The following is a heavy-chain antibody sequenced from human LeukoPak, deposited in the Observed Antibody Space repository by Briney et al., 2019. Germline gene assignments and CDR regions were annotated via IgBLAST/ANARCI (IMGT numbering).Heavy chain of an antibody. D-gene: IGHD6-6*01. CDR2: IYTSGST. V-gene: IGHV4-4*07. CDR1: GGSISSYY. CDR3: ARSLSSSSGYYFDY. J-gene: IGHJ4*02. Sequence: PSETLSLTCTVSGGSISSYYWSWIRQPAGKGLEWIGRIYTSGSTNYNPSLKSRVTMSVDTSKNQFSLKLSSVTAADTAVYYCARSLSSSSGYYFDYWGQGTLVTVSS.